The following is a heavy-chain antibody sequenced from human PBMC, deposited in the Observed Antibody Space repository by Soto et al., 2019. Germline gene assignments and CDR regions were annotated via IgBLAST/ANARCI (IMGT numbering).Heavy chain of an antibody. D-gene: IGHD1-26*01. Sequence: EVQLLESGGDLVRPGASLRLSCAASGFTFPQYTISWVRQAPGKGLEWVSSIYGSAARTVYADSVKGRFTISRDNSGNTVYLQMNNLRVEDTAVYYCAKDSHPDDRWDIDWWGRGTRVTVSS. CDR1: GFTFPQYT. CDR2: IYGSAART. CDR3: AKDSHPDDRWDIDW. J-gene: IGHJ4*02. V-gene: IGHV3-23*01.